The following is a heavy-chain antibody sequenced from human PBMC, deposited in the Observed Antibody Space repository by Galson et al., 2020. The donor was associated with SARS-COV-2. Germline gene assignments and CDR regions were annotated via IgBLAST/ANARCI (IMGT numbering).Heavy chain of an antibody. V-gene: IGHV4-59*01. D-gene: IGHD6-19*01. Sequence: SQTLSLTCTVSGGSISSYYWSWIRQPPGKGLEWIGYIYYSGSTNYNPSLKSRVTISVDTSKNQFSLKLSSVTAADTAVYYCARDRFGRGWYYFDYWGQGTLVTVSS. CDR2: IYYSGST. J-gene: IGHJ4*02. CDR3: ARDRFGRGWYYFDY. CDR1: GGSISSYY.